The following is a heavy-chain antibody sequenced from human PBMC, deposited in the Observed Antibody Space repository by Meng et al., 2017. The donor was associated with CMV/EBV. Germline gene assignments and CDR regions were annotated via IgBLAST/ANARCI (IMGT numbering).Heavy chain of an antibody. CDR2: IIPIFGTA. CDR3: ARAGDIVVVPAASGLDY. CDR1: TLSSYA. Sequence: TLSSYAISWVRQAPGQGLEWMGGIIPIFGTANYAQKFQGRVTITTDESTSTAYMELSSLRSEDTAVYYCARAGDIVVVPAASGLDYWGQGTLVTVSS. D-gene: IGHD2-2*01. V-gene: IGHV1-69*05. J-gene: IGHJ4*01.